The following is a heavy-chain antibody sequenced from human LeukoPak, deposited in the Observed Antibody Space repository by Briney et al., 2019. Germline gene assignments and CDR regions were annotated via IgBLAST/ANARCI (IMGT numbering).Heavy chain of an antibody. CDR3: ARAFATDWADYYYYGMDV. V-gene: IGHV3-30*03. D-gene: IGHD3/OR15-3a*01. CDR2: ISYDGSNK. J-gene: IGHJ6*02. Sequence: GGSLRLSCAASGFTFSSYGMHWVRQAPGKGLEWVAVISYDGSNKYYADSVKGRFTISRDNSKNTLYLQMGSLRAEDMAVYYCARAFATDWADYYYYGMDVWGQGTTVIVSS. CDR1: GFTFSSYG.